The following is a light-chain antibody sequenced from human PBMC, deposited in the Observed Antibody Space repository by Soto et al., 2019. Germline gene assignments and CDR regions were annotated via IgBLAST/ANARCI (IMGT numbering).Light chain of an antibody. V-gene: IGKV3-20*01. CDR3: QQYGSSPPTYT. CDR1: QSVSSRY. J-gene: IGKJ2*01. Sequence: EIVLTQSPGTLSLSPGERATLSCRTRQSVSSRYIAWYQQKPGQAPWLLIYSASRRATGIPDRFSASGSGTDFTLTISRLEPEDFAVYYCQQYGSSPPTYTFGQGTKLEIK. CDR2: SAS.